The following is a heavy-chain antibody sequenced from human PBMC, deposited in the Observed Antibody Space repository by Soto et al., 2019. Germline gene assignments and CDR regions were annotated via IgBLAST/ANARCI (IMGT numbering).Heavy chain of an antibody. CDR2: IYHSGTT. Sequence: PSETLSLTCAVSGGSISSTNWWTWVRQSPGRGLEWIGEIYHSGTTNYSPSLKSRVNIAVDMSTNHLSLTLISVTAADTAVYYCARESWNHPFYYYYGMDVWGQGTTVTVSS. J-gene: IGHJ6*02. V-gene: IGHV4-4*02. D-gene: IGHD1-1*01. CDR1: GGSISSTNW. CDR3: ARESWNHPFYYYYGMDV.